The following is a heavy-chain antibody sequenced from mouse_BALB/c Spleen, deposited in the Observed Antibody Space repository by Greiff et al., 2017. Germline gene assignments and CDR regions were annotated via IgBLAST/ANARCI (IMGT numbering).Heavy chain of an antibody. Sequence: DVMLVESGGGLVKPGGSLKLSCAASGFTFSSYAMSWVRQTPEKRLEWVASISSGGSTYYPDSVKGRFTISRDNARNILYLQMSSLRSEDTAMYYCARVVAYGNLPWFAYWGQGTLVTVSA. J-gene: IGHJ3*01. CDR3: ARVVAYGNLPWFAY. V-gene: IGHV5-6-5*01. CDR1: GFTFSSYA. CDR2: ISSGGST. D-gene: IGHD2-1*01.